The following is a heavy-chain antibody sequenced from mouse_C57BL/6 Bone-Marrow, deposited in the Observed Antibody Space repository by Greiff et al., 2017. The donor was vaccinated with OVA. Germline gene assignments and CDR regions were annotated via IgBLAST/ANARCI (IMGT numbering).Heavy chain of an antibody. Sequence: QVQLQQPGAELVKPGASVKLSCKASGYTFTSYWMHWVKQRPGQGLEWIGMIHPNSGSTNYNEKFKSKATLTVDKSSSTAYMQLSSLTSEDSAVYYCARWEETGTEAMDYWGQGTSVTVSS. CDR2: IHPNSGST. V-gene: IGHV1-64*01. D-gene: IGHD4-1*01. CDR1: GYTFTSYW. CDR3: ARWEETGTEAMDY. J-gene: IGHJ4*01.